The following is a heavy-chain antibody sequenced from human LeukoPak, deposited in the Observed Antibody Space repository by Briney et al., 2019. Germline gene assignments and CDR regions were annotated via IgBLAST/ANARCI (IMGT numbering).Heavy chain of an antibody. V-gene: IGHV3-9*01. CDR3: AKDMGLSVAGTGPADYFDY. D-gene: IGHD6-19*01. J-gene: IGHJ4*02. CDR2: ISWNSGSI. CDR1: GSTFDDYA. Sequence: GGSLRLSCAASGSTFDDYAMHWVRQAPGKGLEWVSGISWNSGSIGYADSVKGRFTISRDNAKNSLYLQMNSLRAEDTALYYCAKDMGLSVAGTGPADYFDYWGQGTLVTVSS.